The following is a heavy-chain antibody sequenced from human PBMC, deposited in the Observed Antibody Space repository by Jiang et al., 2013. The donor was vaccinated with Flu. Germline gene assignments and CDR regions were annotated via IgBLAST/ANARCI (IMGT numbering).Heavy chain of an antibody. CDR1: GFTFSTYA. V-gene: IGHV3-23*01. CDR2: INHSGGRT. D-gene: IGHD3-10*01. CDR3: AKDRGSVTSDFDY. J-gene: IGHJ4*02. Sequence: VQLLESGGGWVQPGGSLRLSCAASGFTFSTYAMSWVRQAPGKGLEWVSGINHSGGRTYYADSVKGRFSISRDNSKNTLYLQMNTLRAEDTALYYCAKDRGSVTSDFDYWGQGTLVHRLL.